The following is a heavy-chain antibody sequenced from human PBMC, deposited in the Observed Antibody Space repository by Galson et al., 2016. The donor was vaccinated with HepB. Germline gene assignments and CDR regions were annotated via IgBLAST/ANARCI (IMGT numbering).Heavy chain of an antibody. J-gene: IGHJ4*02. CDR1: RLSFSDYP. CDR2: ISYDGSTK. V-gene: IGHV3-30-3*01. D-gene: IGHD1-7*01. CDR3: AREGWNYIIDY. Sequence: SLRLSCAASRLSFSDYPIHWVRQAPGRGLEWVAFISYDGSTKYYSDSVKGRVTISRDNSNNTLYLQVNSLRAEDTAVYYCAREGWNYIIDYWGQGTPVIVSS.